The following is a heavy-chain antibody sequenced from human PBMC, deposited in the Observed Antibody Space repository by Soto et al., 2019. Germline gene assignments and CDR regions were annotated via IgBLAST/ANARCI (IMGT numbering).Heavy chain of an antibody. CDR2: ISYDGSDK. D-gene: IGHD1-7*01. CDR3: AKEDWNYSYAFDI. CDR1: GFTFSSYG. Sequence: PGWSLRLSCAASGFTFSSYGMHWVRQAPGKGLEWVAVISYDGSDKYYADSVKGRFTISRDNSKNTLYLQMNSLRAEDTAVYYCAKEDWNYSYAFDIWGQGTMVTVSS. V-gene: IGHV3-30*18. J-gene: IGHJ3*02.